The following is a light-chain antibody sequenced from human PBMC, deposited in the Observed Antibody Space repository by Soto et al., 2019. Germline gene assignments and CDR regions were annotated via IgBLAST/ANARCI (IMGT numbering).Light chain of an antibody. V-gene: IGLV1-44*01. CDR2: TDN. CDR3: AAWDGSLNAYV. J-gene: IGLJ1*01. CDR1: SSNIGSNA. Sequence: QSVLTQPPSASGTPGQRVTISCSGSSSNIGSNAVNWYQQFPGTAPKLLIYTDNPRPSGVPDRFSGSKSGTSASLAISGLQSEDEADYFCAAWDGSLNAYVFGTGTKLTVL.